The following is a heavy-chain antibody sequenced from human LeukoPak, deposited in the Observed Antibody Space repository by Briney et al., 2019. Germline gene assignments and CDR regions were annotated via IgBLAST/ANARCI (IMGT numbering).Heavy chain of an antibody. V-gene: IGHV1-8*02. CDR3: AILGDPISFDI. J-gene: IGHJ3*02. CDR2: MNPNSGNT. D-gene: IGHD3-3*02. Sequence: ASVKVSCKASGYTFTGYYMHWVRQAPGQGLEWMGWMNPNSGNTGYAQKFQGRVTMTRNTSISTAYMELSSLRSEDTAVYYCAILGDPISFDIWGQGTMVTVSS. CDR1: GYTFTGYY.